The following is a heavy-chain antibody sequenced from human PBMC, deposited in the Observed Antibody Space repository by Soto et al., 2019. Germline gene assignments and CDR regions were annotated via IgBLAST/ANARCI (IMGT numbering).Heavy chain of an antibody. D-gene: IGHD5-12*01. Sequence: EVHLAESGGGLVQPGGSLRLSCAASGLIFSSYSMNWVRQAPGKGLEWVSYIDSSSSDIHYADSVRGRFTISRDNAKKSLFLQMDILRVEDTAVYYCARDRPVDVVPTIPTYYYYMDVWGKGTTVTVSS. V-gene: IGHV3-48*01. CDR3: ARDRPVDVVPTIPTYYYYMDV. CDR2: IDSSSSDI. J-gene: IGHJ6*03. CDR1: GLIFSSYS.